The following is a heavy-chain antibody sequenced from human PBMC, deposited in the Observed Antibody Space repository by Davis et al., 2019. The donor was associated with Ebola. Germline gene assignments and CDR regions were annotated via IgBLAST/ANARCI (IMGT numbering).Heavy chain of an antibody. CDR2: ISGSGGTT. J-gene: IGHJ6*04. D-gene: IGHD3-3*01. CDR1: GFTFSSYA. Sequence: GGSLRLSCAASGFTFSSYAMTWVRQAPGMGLEWVSAISGSGGTTYYAGSVKGRFTVSRDNSKKTMYLQMNSLRAEDTAVYYCARSGLSFGVVKYHYGMDVWGKGTTVTVSS. CDR3: ARSGLSFGVVKYHYGMDV. V-gene: IGHV3-23*01.